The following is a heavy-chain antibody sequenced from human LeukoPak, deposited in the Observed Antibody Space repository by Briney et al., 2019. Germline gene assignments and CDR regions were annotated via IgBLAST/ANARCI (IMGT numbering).Heavy chain of an antibody. CDR3: ARDRRPGDQLVYEDY. CDR1: GFTFSDYY. Sequence: GGSLRLSCAASGFTFSDYYMSWIRQAPGKGLEWVSYISSSGSYTNYADSVEGRFTISRDNAKNSLYLQMNSLRAEDTAVYYCARDRRPGDQLVYEDYWGQGTLVTVSS. D-gene: IGHD2-2*01. J-gene: IGHJ4*02. V-gene: IGHV3-11*05. CDR2: ISSSGSYT.